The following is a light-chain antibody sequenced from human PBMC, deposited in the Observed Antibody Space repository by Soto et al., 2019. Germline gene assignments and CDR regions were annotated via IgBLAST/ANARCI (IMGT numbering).Light chain of an antibody. CDR2: SAS. CDR3: QHFDNSLCT. Sequence: IELTQSPGILSLSPGERDTLSCRASQNVSNNYLAWYQQRPGQIPPLLIYSASSRAAGIPDRFSGSGSGTDFTLTITRLEPDDFAVYYCQHFDNSLCTFGPGTKVDIK. V-gene: IGKV3-20*01. CDR1: QNVSNNY. J-gene: IGKJ3*01.